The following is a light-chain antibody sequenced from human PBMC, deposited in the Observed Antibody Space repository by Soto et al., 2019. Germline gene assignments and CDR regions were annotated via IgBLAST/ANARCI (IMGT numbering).Light chain of an antibody. CDR2: EVS. Sequence: QSVLTQPASVSGSPGQSITISCTGTSSDVGGYNYVSWYQQHPGKAPKVMIYEVSNRPSGVPNRFSGSKSGNTASLTISGLQAEDEADYYCSSYTSSRTPYVFVTGTKVTVL. J-gene: IGLJ1*01. CDR3: SSYTSSRTPYV. CDR1: SSDVGGYNY. V-gene: IGLV2-14*03.